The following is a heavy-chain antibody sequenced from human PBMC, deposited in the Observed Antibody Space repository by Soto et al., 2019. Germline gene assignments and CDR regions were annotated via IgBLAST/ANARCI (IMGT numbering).Heavy chain of an antibody. V-gene: IGHV1-69*01. CDR2: IIPIFDTT. D-gene: IGHD2-8*01. J-gene: IGHJ4*02. Sequence: QVQLVQSGAEVKKPGSSVKVSCKASGGTFSSYGISWVRQAPGQGLEWMGGIIPIFDTTNYAQKFQGRVTITADESTSTAYMGLSSLRSEYTAVYYGARTAVVTVYYFDNWGQGTLVTASS. CDR3: ARTAVVTVYYFDN. CDR1: GGTFSSYG.